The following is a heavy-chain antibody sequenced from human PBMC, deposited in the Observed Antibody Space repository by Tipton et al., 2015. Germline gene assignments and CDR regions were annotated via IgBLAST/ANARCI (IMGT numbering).Heavy chain of an antibody. Sequence: RSLRLSCAASGFTFRTYGMHWVRLAPGKGLEWVAVISYDGSNKYHADSVKGRFTISRDNSNNTLYLQMNSLTAEDTAVYYCTKVELEQPRAFLYYAMDVWGQGTTVTVSS. D-gene: IGHD1/OR15-1a*01. CDR3: TKVELEQPRAFLYYAMDV. V-gene: IGHV3-30*18. CDR1: GFTFRTYG. CDR2: ISYDGSNK. J-gene: IGHJ6*02.